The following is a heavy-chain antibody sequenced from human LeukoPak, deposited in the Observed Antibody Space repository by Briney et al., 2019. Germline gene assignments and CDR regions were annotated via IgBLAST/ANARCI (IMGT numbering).Heavy chain of an antibody. CDR3: ARGGGLDV. Sequence: GGSLRLSCAASGFTVSSNYMNWARQAPGRGLEWVASINHNGNVNYYVDSVKGRFTISRDNAKNSLYLQMSNLRAEDTAVYFCARGGGLDVWGQGATVTVSS. CDR1: GFTVSSNY. V-gene: IGHV3-7*03. D-gene: IGHD3-16*01. CDR2: INHNGNVN. J-gene: IGHJ6*02.